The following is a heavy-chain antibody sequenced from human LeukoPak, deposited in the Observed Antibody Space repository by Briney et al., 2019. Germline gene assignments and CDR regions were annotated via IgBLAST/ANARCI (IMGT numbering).Heavy chain of an antibody. Sequence: GESLKISCKASGYSFSNYWIGWVRQVPGKGLEWMGIVYPRDSDTRYSPSFQGQVTISADKSISTAYLQWSSLEASDTAVYYCARPGERSRRDRNLDQWGQGTLVTVSS. CDR1: GYSFSNYW. CDR3: ARPGERSRRDRNLDQ. CDR2: VYPRDSDT. J-gene: IGHJ4*02. D-gene: IGHD1-14*01. V-gene: IGHV5-51*01.